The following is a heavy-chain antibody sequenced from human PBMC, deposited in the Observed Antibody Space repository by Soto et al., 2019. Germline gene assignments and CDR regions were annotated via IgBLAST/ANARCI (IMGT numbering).Heavy chain of an antibody. CDR3: ARRYCSGGYCYFDY. J-gene: IGHJ4*02. Sequence: QVQLVESGGGVVQPGRSLRLSCAASGFTLSSYAMHWVRQAPGKGLGWVAVTSYDGSDKYYADSVKGRFTISRDNSKNTLFLQMNTLRPEDTAVYYCARRYCSGGYCYFDYWGQGTLVTVSS. V-gene: IGHV3-30-3*01. D-gene: IGHD2-15*01. CDR2: TSYDGSDK. CDR1: GFTLSSYA.